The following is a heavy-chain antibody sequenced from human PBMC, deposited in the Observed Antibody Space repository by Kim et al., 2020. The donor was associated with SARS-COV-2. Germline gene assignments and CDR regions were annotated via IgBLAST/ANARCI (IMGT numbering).Heavy chain of an antibody. Sequence: GGSLRLSCAASGFTFSSYGMHWVRQAPGKGLEWVAVISYDGSNKYYADSVKGRFTISRDNSKNTLYLQMNSLRAEDTAVYYCAKDTRPDPRARLGGMDVWGQGTTVTVSS. V-gene: IGHV3-30*18. D-gene: IGHD6-6*01. CDR1: GFTFSSYG. CDR3: AKDTRPDPRARLGGMDV. J-gene: IGHJ6*02. CDR2: ISYDGSNK.